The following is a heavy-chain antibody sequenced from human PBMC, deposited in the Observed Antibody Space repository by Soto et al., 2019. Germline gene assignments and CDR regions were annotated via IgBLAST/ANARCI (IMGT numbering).Heavy chain of an antibody. V-gene: IGHV4-30-2*01. D-gene: IGHD2-15*01. J-gene: IGHJ4*02. Sequence: QLQLQESGPGLVKPSQTLSLTCAVSGGSISSGGYSWSWIRQPPGKGLEWIGYIYHSGSTYYNPSLKSRVTILVDRSKNQFSLKLSSVTAADTAVYYCARGEVVALGYWGQGTLVTVSS. CDR1: GGSISSGGYS. CDR3: ARGEVVALGY. CDR2: IYHSGST.